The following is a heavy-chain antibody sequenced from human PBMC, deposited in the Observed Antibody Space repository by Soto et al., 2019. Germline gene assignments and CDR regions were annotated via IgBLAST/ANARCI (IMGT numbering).Heavy chain of an antibody. V-gene: IGHV1-46*03. CDR1: GYTFTKYY. Sequence: QVQWVQSGTEVKKPGASVKISCKASGYTFTKYYMHWERQAPRQGLEWMGIINPSGVSTTYAQKFQGTITTTSYPSTSTLYREPNSLRSEVEVIYYCARDFDLRGTMFELFIVCMSNGMESWGQGTMVTVS. CDR3: ARDFDLRGTMFELFIVCMSNGMES. CDR2: INPSGVST. J-gene: IGHJ4*02. D-gene: IGHD3-3*01.